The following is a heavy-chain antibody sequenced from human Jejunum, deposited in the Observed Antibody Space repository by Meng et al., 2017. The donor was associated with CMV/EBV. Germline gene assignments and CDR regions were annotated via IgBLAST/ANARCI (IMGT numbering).Heavy chain of an antibody. D-gene: IGHD6-13*01. CDR3: ARDCRREQLFDY. CDR2: IKKDGSEK. Sequence: CAASGFTFSTYWMTGVRQAPGKGLEWVANIKKDGSEKYYVDSVKGRFTISRDNAKNSLYLQMNSLRVEDTAVYYCARDCRREQLFDYWGQGTLVTVSS. J-gene: IGHJ4*02. V-gene: IGHV3-7*01. CDR1: GFTFSTYW.